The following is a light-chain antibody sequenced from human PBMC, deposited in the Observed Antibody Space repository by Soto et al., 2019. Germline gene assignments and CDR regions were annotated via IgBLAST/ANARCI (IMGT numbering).Light chain of an antibody. Sequence: QSALTQPASVSGSPGQPITISCTGTSSDVGGYNYVSWYQHHPGKAPKLMIYDVSDRPSGVSNRFSGSKSGNTASLTISGLQAEDEADYYCTSYTSTSPHVVFGGGTKLTVL. CDR2: DVS. CDR1: SSDVGGYNY. CDR3: TSYTSTSPHVV. J-gene: IGLJ2*01. V-gene: IGLV2-14*03.